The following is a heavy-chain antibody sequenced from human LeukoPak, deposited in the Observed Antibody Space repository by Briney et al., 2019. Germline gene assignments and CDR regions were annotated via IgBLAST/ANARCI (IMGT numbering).Heavy chain of an antibody. CDR2: IYYSGST. D-gene: IGHD6-19*01. CDR3: ARGTWEQWLAYFDY. CDR1: GGSISSYY. J-gene: IGHJ4*02. Sequence: PSETLSLTCTVSGGSISSYYWSWIRQPPGKGLEWIGYIYYSGSTNYNPSLKSRVTISVDTSKNQFSLKPSSVTAADTAVYYCARGTWEQWLAYFDYWGQGTLVTVSS. V-gene: IGHV4-59*01.